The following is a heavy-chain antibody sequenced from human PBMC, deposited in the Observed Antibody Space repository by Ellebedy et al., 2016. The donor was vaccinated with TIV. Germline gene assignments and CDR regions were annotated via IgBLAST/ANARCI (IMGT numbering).Heavy chain of an antibody. V-gene: IGHV5-51*01. Sequence: GESLKISCKGSGYSFTDYWIGWVRQMPGKGLEWVAVIYPGDSETRYSPSFQGQVTISADKSISTAYLQWSSLKASDTAMYYCARYEGYNYASFDYWGQGTLVTVSS. CDR1: GYSFTDYW. CDR2: IYPGDSET. D-gene: IGHD5-18*01. CDR3: ARYEGYNYASFDY. J-gene: IGHJ4*02.